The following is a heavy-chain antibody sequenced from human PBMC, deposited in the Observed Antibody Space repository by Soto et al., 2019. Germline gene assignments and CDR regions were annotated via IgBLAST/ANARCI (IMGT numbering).Heavy chain of an antibody. D-gene: IGHD7-27*01. J-gene: IGHJ4*02. CDR1: AASFKIHT. CDR3: ARANWYSEY. V-gene: IGHV4-59*11. Sequence: QVHLQESGPGLVKPSEPLSPPSPFLAASFKIHTWTGFGRPPGKGLEWIGYIYYTGSTNYNPSLKSRVSMSVDTSKNRVSLNLTSLTAADTAIYYCARANWYSEYWGQGTLVTVSS. CDR2: IYYTGST.